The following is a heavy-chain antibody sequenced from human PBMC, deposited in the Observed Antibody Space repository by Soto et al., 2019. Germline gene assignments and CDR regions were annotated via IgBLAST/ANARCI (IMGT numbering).Heavy chain of an antibody. CDR2: ISSSSSYI. V-gene: IGHV3-21*01. J-gene: IGHJ4*02. D-gene: IGHD2-15*01. Sequence: GGSLRLSCAASGFTFSSYSMNWVRQAPGKGLEWVSSISSSSSYIYYADSVKGRFTISRDNAKNSLYLQMNSLRAEDTAVYYCARGVVVVAAVHFLDYWGQGTLVTVSS. CDR1: GFTFSSYS. CDR3: ARGVVVVAAVHFLDY.